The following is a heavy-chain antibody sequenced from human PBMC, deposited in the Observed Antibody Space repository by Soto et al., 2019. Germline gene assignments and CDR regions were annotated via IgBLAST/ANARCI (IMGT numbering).Heavy chain of an antibody. J-gene: IGHJ4*02. Sequence: GASVKVSCKASGYTFTGYYMHWVRQAPGQGLEWMGWINPNSGGTNYAQKFQGRVTMTRDTSISTAYMELSRLRSDDTAVYYCATRIAARLYRSSWTGGPFDYWGQGTLVTVSS. CDR2: INPNSGGT. CDR3: ATRIAARLYRSSWTGGPFDY. V-gene: IGHV1-2*02. CDR1: GYTFTGYY. D-gene: IGHD6-13*01.